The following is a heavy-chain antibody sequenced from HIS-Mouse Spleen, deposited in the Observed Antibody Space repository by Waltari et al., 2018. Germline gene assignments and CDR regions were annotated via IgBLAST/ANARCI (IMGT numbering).Heavy chain of an antibody. CDR2: INPNSGGT. D-gene: IGHD7-27*01. CDR1: GVTFSSYA. Sequence: QVQLVQSGAEVKKPGSSVKVSCKASGVTFSSYAISWVRKAPGQGLEWMGRINPNSGGTNYAQKFQGRVTMTRDTSISTAYMELSRLRSDDTAVYYCARVGLGIAFDIWGQGTMVTVSS. J-gene: IGHJ3*02. V-gene: IGHV1-2*02. CDR3: ARVGLGIAFDI.